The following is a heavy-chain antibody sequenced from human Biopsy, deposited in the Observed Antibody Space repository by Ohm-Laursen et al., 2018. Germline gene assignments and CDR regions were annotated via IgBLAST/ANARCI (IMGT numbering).Heavy chain of an antibody. Sequence: PGTLSLTCSVSGGSMTGYEWSWIRLAPGKGLEWIGYIYYSGGTKYNPSLASRVTFSVDTSKSQFSLKLYSVTAADTAVYYCARVEAGTYDALDIWGQGTLVAVSA. J-gene: IGHJ3*02. CDR1: GGSMTGYE. V-gene: IGHV4-59*01. CDR2: IYYSGGT. CDR3: ARVEAGTYDALDI. D-gene: IGHD1-26*01.